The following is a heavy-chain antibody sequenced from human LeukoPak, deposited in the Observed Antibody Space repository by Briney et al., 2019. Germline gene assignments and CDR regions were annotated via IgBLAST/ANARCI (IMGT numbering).Heavy chain of an antibody. CDR2: IYYSGST. V-gene: IGHV4-39*07. D-gene: IGHD7-27*01. J-gene: IGHJ4*02. Sequence: SETLSLTCAVSGGSISSNSYYWGWIRQPPGKGLEWIGSIYYSGSTYYNPSLKSRVTISVDTSKNQFSLKLSSVTAADTAVYYCASRKLGNDYWGQGTLVTVSS. CDR3: ASRKLGNDY. CDR1: GGSISSNSYY.